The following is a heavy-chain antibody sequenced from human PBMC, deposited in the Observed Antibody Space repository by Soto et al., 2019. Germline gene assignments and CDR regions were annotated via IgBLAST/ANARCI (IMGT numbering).Heavy chain of an antibody. CDR3: AKQLTGWLRGSYFDY. J-gene: IGHJ4*02. CDR1: GFTFSSYA. CDR2: ISGSGGST. Sequence: PGGSLILSCTASGFTFSSYAMSWIGQAPGKGLEWGSAISGSGGSTYYADSVKGRFTISRDNSKNTLYLQMNSLRAEDTAVYYCAKQLTGWLRGSYFDYWGQGT. V-gene: IGHV3-23*01. D-gene: IGHD5-12*01.